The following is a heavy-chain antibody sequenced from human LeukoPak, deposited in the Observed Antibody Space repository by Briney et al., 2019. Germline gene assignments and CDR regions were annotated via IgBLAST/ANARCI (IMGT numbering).Heavy chain of an antibody. V-gene: IGHV4-4*07. CDR3: TRGWSSAGAFDI. CDR1: GGSISSYY. J-gene: IGHJ3*02. D-gene: IGHD6-19*01. CDR2: IYIRGNT. Sequence: SETLSLTCTVSGGSISSYYWSWIRQPAGKGLEWIGRIYIRGNTDQNPSLKSRVTVSMDSSKNQFSLEMKSVTAADTAVYYCTRGWSSAGAFDIWGQGTMVTVSS.